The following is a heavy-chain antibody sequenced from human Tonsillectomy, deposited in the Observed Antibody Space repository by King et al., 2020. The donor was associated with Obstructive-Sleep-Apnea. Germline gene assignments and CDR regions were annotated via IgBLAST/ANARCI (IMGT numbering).Heavy chain of an antibody. J-gene: IGHJ4*02. CDR2: ISYDGSNK. V-gene: IGHV3-30*03. CDR3: AIPGRAAXGXMXDX. D-gene: IGHD6-13*01. Sequence: QVQLVESGGGVVQPGRSLRLSCAASGFTFRSYDIHWVRQAPGKGLEWVAVISYDGSNKYNGDSLKGRFTISRDNSKNTLYLQMNSLRAEDTAVYYCAIPGRAAXGXMXDXXGXGTLITVSS. CDR1: GFTFRSYD.